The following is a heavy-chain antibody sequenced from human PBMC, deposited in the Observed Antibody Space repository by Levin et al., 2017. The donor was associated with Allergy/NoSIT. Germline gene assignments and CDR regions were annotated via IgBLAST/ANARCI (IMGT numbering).Heavy chain of an antibody. CDR3: ARDFGIAASMGFDP. V-gene: IGHV4-4*02. Sequence: SETLSLTCAVSGGSISSSNWWSWVRQPPGKGLEWIGEIYHSGSTNYNPSLKSRVTISVDKSKNQFSLKLSSVTAADTAVYYCARDFGIAASMGFDPWGQGTLVTVSS. CDR2: IYHSGST. CDR1: GGSISSSNW. J-gene: IGHJ5*02. D-gene: IGHD6-13*01.